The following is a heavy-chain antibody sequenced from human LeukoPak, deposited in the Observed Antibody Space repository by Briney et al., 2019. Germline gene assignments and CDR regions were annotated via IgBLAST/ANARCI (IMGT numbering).Heavy chain of an antibody. V-gene: IGHV3-48*04. CDR2: ISSRGSTI. CDR1: GFTFSSYG. J-gene: IGHJ4*02. D-gene: IGHD1-14*01. Sequence: GRSLRLSCAASGFTFSSYGMHWVRQAPGKGLEWVSHISSRGSTIYYADSVKGRFTISRDNAKNSLSLQMNSLRAEDTAVYYCARVTDSVDFWGQGTLVTVSS. CDR3: ARVTDSVDF.